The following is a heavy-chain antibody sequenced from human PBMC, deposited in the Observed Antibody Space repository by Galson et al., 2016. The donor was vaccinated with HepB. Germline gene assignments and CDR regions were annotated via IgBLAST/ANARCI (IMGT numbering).Heavy chain of an antibody. CDR2: ISSGSRHI. Sequence: FLRLSCAASGFTLRADTMNSVRQAPGKGLHWVSYISSGSRHITNADTLTGRFRISRDGAQNAVFLQMNSLTVDDTAKYFFARDRVDSVAAPSSIRNDYVMDVWGQGTTVTVYS. V-gene: IGHV3-21*03. CDR1: GFTLRADT. D-gene: IGHD5-12*01. J-gene: IGHJ6*02. CDR3: ARDRVDSVAAPSSIRNDYVMDV.